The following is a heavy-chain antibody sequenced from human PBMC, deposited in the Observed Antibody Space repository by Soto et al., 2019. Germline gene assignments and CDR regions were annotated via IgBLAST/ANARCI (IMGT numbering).Heavy chain of an antibody. CDR2: ISGSSSTI. V-gene: IGHV3-48*02. CDR3: ARDDDTSGYYPGDFDY. Sequence: EVQLVESGGGLVQRGGSLRLSCAASGFTFSFYSMNWVRQAPGKGPEWVSYISGSSSTIYYADSVKGRFTISRDKAQDALYLQMNSLRDEDTAVYYCARDDDTSGYYPGDFDYWGQGTLVTVSS. D-gene: IGHD3-22*01. J-gene: IGHJ4*02. CDR1: GFTFSFYS.